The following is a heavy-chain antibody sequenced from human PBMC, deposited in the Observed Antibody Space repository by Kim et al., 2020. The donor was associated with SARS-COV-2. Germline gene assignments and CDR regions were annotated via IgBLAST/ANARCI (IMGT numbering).Heavy chain of an antibody. CDR1: GFTFSSYA. V-gene: IGHV3-23*01. D-gene: IGHD3-10*01. Sequence: GGSLRLSCAASGFTFSSYAMSWVRQAPGKGLEWVSAISGSGGSTYYADSVKGRFTISRDNSKNTLYLQMNSLRAEDTAVYYCAKDLLRETLYGSGYYYYYGMDVWGQGTTVTVSS. CDR2: ISGSGGST. J-gene: IGHJ6*02. CDR3: AKDLLRETLYGSGYYYYYGMDV.